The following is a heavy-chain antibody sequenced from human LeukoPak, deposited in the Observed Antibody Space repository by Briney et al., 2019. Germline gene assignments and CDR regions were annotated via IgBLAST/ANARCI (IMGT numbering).Heavy chain of an antibody. CDR2: IYYSGST. Sequence: SETLSLTCTVSGGSISSSSYYWGWIRQPPGKGLEWIGSIYYSGSTYYNPSLKSRVTISVDTSKNQFSLKLSSVTAADTAVYYCATDRLRYARLDAFDIWGQGTMVTVSS. V-gene: IGHV4-39*07. CDR1: GGSISSSSYY. D-gene: IGHD3-9*01. CDR3: ATDRLRYARLDAFDI. J-gene: IGHJ3*02.